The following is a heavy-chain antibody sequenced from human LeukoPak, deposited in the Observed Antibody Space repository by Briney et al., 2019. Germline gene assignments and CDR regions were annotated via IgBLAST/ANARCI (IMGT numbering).Heavy chain of an antibody. CDR1: GYSFTDYY. D-gene: IGHD2-21*01. J-gene: IGHJ4*02. CDR3: ARADRLDGGPYLIGP. V-gene: IGHV1-2*02. Sequence: ASVKVSCKTSGYSFTDYYMHWVRQAPGQGLEWMGWINPNSGGTSSAQKFQGRVTMTRDTSITTVYMEVSWLTSDDTAIYYCARADRLDGGPYLIGPRGQGTLVTVSS. CDR2: INPNSGGT.